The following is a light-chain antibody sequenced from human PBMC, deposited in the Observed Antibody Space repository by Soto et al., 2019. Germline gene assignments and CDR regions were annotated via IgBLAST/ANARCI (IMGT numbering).Light chain of an antibody. CDR3: SSYTSRSTLGV. CDR2: DVS. V-gene: IGLV2-14*03. Sequence: QSALTQPASVSGSPGQSITISCTGTSSDIGGYNSVSWYQHHPGKAPKLIIYDVSNRPSGVSNRFSGSKSGKSASLTISGLQAGDGADYYCSSYTSRSTLGVFGGGTKLTVL. CDR1: SSDIGGYNS. J-gene: IGLJ2*01.